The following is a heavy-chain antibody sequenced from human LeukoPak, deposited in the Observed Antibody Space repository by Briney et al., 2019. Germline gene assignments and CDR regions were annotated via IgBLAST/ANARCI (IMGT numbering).Heavy chain of an antibody. Sequence: PGGSLRLSCAASGFTFSSYEMNWVRQAPGKGLEWVSYISSSGSTIYYADSVKGRFTISRDNAKNSLYLQMNSLRAEDTAVYYCARDVPSFQLRLGELFAFDIWGQGTMVTVSS. CDR2: ISSSGSTI. V-gene: IGHV3-48*03. D-gene: IGHD3-16*01. J-gene: IGHJ3*02. CDR3: ARDVPSFQLRLGELFAFDI. CDR1: GFTFSSYE.